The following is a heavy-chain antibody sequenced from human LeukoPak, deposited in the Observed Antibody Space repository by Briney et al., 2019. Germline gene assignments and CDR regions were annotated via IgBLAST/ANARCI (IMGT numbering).Heavy chain of an antibody. J-gene: IGHJ4*02. CDR3: ARDQYSYAHAAH. V-gene: IGHV3-66*01. D-gene: IGHD5-18*01. CDR1: GFDFGGAC. CDR2: IYSGGTT. Sequence: PGDSLRLSCATSGFDFGGACGMGWVRQAPGKGLEWVSVIYSGGTTYYADSVKGRFTISRDNSKNTLHLQMNSLRAEDTAVYYCARDQYSYAHAAHWGQGTLVTVSS.